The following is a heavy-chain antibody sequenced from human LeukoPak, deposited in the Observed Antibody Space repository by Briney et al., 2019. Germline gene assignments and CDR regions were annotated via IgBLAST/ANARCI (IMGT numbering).Heavy chain of an antibody. CDR1: GFTFSTYS. CDR3: ARVESGTEYDLYIGC. CDR2: ISANSWYI. J-gene: IGHJ4*02. D-gene: IGHD2/OR15-2a*01. V-gene: IGHV3-21*01. Sequence: PGGSLRLSCAASGFTFSTYSMNWVRQAPGKGLEWVASISANSWYIYYADSLKGRFTISRDNAKNSLHLQMNSLRVEDTAVYYCARVESGTEYDLYIGCWGQGTLVAVSS.